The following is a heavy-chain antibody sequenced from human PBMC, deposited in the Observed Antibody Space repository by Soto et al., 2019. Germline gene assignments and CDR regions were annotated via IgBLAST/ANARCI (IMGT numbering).Heavy chain of an antibody. CDR3: GTDQWGGPFDL. CDR2: IKEDGSVT. D-gene: IGHD3-10*01. J-gene: IGHJ3*01. Sequence: GGSLRLSCATSEFTISPYWMTCVRQTPGQGLEFVANIKEDGSVTNYVDSVKGRFTISRDNAKNSLYLQMHSLRAEDTAVYYCGTDQWGGPFDLSGRGTTVTVSS. V-gene: IGHV3-7*01. CDR1: EFTISPYW.